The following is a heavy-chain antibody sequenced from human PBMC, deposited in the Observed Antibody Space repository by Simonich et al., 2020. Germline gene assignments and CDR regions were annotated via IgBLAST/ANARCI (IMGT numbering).Heavy chain of an antibody. CDR3: ARTNTMRELDTMVRGVDYFDY. V-gene: IGHV1-69*06. CDR1: GGTFSSYA. CDR2: IIPIIGTE. Sequence: QVQLVQSGAEVKKPGSSVKVSCKASGGTFSSYAISWVRQAPGQGLEWIGEIIPIIGTENDAQKFKGRVTITADKSTSTAYMELSSLRSEDTAVYYCARTNTMRELDTMVRGVDYFDYWGQGTLVTVSS. D-gene: IGHD3-10*01. J-gene: IGHJ4*02.